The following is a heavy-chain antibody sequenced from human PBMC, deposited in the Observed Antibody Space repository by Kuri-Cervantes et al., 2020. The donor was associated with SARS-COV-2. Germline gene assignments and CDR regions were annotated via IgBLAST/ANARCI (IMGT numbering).Heavy chain of an antibody. Sequence: ASVKVSCKASGYTFTGYYMHWVRQAPGQGLEWMGWINPNSGGTNYAQKFQGWVTMTRDTSIGTAYMELSRLRSDDTAVYYCARDPGYSSSSVYYYYGMDVWGQGTTVTVSS. CDR3: ARDPGYSSSSVYYYYGMDV. V-gene: IGHV1-2*04. J-gene: IGHJ6*02. D-gene: IGHD6-6*01. CDR2: INPNSGGT. CDR1: GYTFTGYY.